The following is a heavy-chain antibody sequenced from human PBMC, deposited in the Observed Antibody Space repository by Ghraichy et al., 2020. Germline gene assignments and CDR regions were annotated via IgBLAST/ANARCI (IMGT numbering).Heavy chain of an antibody. D-gene: IGHD5-24*01. CDR3: VRASQSVGYNFLFGFDI. V-gene: IGHV3-33*01. CDR1: GFTFSNYG. CDR2: IWYDGSNK. Sequence: GGSLRLSCAASGFTFSNYGMHWVRQAPGKGLEWVAVIWYDGSNKHYVDSVKGRFTISRDNAKNTLYLQMNSLRAEDTAVYYCVRASQSVGYNFLFGFDIWGQGTMVTVSS. J-gene: IGHJ3*02.